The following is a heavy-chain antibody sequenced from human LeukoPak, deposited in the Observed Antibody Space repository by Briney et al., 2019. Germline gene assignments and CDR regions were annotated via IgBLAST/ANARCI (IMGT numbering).Heavy chain of an antibody. J-gene: IGHJ4*02. CDR1: GFTFSSYS. Sequence: KSGGSLRLSCAASGFTFSSYSMNWVRQAPGKGLEWVSSISSSSSYIYYADSVKGRFTISRGNAKNSLYLQMNSLRAEDTAVYYCARHCSGGSCYDYWGQGTLVTVSS. CDR3: ARHCSGGSCYDY. D-gene: IGHD2-15*01. CDR2: ISSSSSYI. V-gene: IGHV3-21*01.